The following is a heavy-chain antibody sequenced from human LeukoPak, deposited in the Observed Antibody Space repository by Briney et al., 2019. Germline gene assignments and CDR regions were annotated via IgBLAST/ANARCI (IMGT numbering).Heavy chain of an antibody. D-gene: IGHD3-9*01. Sequence: GGSLRLSCAASGFTFSSYAMSWVRQAPGKGLEWVSAISGSGGSTYYADSVKGRFTISRDNSKNTLYLQMNSLRAEDTAVYYCAKDIYDILTGYPYAFDIWGQGTMVTVSS. CDR1: GFTFSSYA. CDR2: ISGSGGST. J-gene: IGHJ3*02. V-gene: IGHV3-23*01. CDR3: AKDIYDILTGYPYAFDI.